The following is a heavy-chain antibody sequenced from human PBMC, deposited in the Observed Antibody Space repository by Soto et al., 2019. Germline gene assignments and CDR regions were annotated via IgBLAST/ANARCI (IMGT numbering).Heavy chain of an antibody. D-gene: IGHD6-13*01. CDR2: ISNDGNTK. Sequence: GGSLRLSCAASGFTFRNFGMHWVRQAPGKGLEWVSVISNDGNTKYYADSVKGRFTISRDNSENTLYLQMNSLRGDDTAFYYCKRQIATGYWGQGTLVNGSS. V-gene: IGHV3-30*03. CDR3: KRQIATGY. CDR1: GFTFRNFG. J-gene: IGHJ4*02.